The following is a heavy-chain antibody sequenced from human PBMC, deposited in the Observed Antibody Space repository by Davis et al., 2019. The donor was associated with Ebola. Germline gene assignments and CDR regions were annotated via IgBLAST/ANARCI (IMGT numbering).Heavy chain of an antibody. D-gene: IGHD2-21*01. CDR2: IIPIFGTA. CDR1: GGTFSSYA. J-gene: IGHJ5*02. V-gene: IGHV1-69*13. CDR3: ARDHIRGLDP. Sequence: AASVKVSCKASGGTFSSYAISWVRQAPGQGLEWMGGIIPIFGTANYAQKFQGRVTITADESTSTAYMELSSLRSEDTAVYYCARDHIRGLDPWGQGTLVTVSS.